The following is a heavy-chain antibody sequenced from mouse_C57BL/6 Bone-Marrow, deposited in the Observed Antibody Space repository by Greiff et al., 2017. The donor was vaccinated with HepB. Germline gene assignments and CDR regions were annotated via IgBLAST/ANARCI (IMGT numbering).Heavy chain of an antibody. Sequence: VQLKQSGAELVRPGASVKLSCTASGFNIKDDYMHWVKQRPEQGLEWIGWIDPENGDTEYASKFQGKATITADTSSNTAYLQLSSLTSEDTAVYYCTTYYGNYGYFDYWGQGTTLTVSS. CDR1: GFNIKDDY. CDR3: TTYYGNYGYFDY. CDR2: IDPENGDT. J-gene: IGHJ2*01. V-gene: IGHV14-4*01. D-gene: IGHD2-1*01.